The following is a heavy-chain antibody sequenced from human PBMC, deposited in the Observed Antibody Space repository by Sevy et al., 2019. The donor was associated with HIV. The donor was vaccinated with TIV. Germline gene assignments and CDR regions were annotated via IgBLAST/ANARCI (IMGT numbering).Heavy chain of an antibody. CDR3: ARDLPPSATTVAHFDY. D-gene: IGHD4-17*01. V-gene: IGHV3-48*03. CDR2: ISSSSSTI. Sequence: GGSLRLSCAASGFMFSSYEMNWVRQAPGKGLEWILYISSSSSTIYYADSVKGRFTISRDNAKNSRYLQMNSLRTDDTAVYYCARDLPPSATTVAHFDYWGPGTLVTVSS. CDR1: GFMFSSYE. J-gene: IGHJ4*02.